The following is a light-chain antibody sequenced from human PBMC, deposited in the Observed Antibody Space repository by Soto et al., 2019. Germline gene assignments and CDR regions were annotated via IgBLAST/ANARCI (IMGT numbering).Light chain of an antibody. J-gene: IGKJ4*01. CDR3: PHYSDRPLT. CDR2: ATS. CDR1: QSVGNN. Sequence: EIVVTQSPATLSVSPGERATLSCRASQSVGNNFAWYQQKPGQAPRLLIFATSTRATGVPARFSGSGSGTEFTLTISSLQTEDNPVYYCPHYSDRPLTFGGGTKVEIQ. V-gene: IGKV3-15*01.